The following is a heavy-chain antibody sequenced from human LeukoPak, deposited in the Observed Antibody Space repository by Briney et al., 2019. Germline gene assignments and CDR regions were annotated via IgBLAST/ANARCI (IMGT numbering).Heavy chain of an antibody. J-gene: IGHJ4*02. Sequence: GGSLRLSCAASGFTFSDYYMSWIRQAPGKGLEWVSYISSSGSTIYYADSVKGRFTISRDNAKNSLYLQMNSLRAEDTAVYYCARELYPYYDVLTGPTGPSDYWGQGTLVTVSS. CDR2: ISSSGSTI. D-gene: IGHD3-9*01. V-gene: IGHV3-11*01. CDR3: ARELYPYYDVLTGPTGPSDY. CDR1: GFTFSDYY.